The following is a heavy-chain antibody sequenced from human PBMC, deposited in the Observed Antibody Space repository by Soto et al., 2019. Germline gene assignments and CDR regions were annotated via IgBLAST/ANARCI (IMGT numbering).Heavy chain of an antibody. CDR3: ARQGNGAEGFDY. J-gene: IGHJ4*02. V-gene: IGHV5-51*01. Sequence: RGESLKISCKGVGYRLDAAWIGWVRQMPGKGLEWMGIIKPGGSDTRYSPSFQGQVTISADRSISTAYLQWSSLKPSDTAMYYCARQGNGAEGFDYWGQGTLVTVSS. D-gene: IGHD4-17*01. CDR2: IKPGGSDT. CDR1: GYRLDAAW.